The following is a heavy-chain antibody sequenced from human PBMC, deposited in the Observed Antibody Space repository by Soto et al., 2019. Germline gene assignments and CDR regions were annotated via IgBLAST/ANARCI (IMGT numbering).Heavy chain of an antibody. CDR1: GYSISSGYY. Sequence: KPSETLSLTCAVSGYSISSGYYWGWIRQPPGKGLEWIGSIYHSGSTYYNPSLKSRVTISVDTSKNQFSLKLSSVTAADTAVYYCARDLVGSGWFDYWGQGTLVTVSS. D-gene: IGHD6-19*01. V-gene: IGHV4-38-2*02. J-gene: IGHJ4*02. CDR3: ARDLVGSGWFDY. CDR2: IYHSGST.